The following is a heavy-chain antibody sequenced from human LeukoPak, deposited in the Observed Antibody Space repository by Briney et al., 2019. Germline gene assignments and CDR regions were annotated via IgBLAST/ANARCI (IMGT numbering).Heavy chain of an antibody. V-gene: IGHV7-4-1*02. J-gene: IGHJ4*02. Sequence: ASVKVSCKASGNTFTRYGMNWVRQAPGQGLEWMGWINTNTGNPTYAQGFTGRFVFSLDTSVSTAYLHISSLKAEDTAVYYCARGTCSSGSCSYAYWGQGTLVTVSS. CDR2: INTNTGNP. D-gene: IGHD2-15*01. CDR3: ARGTCSSGSCSYAY. CDR1: GNTFTRYG.